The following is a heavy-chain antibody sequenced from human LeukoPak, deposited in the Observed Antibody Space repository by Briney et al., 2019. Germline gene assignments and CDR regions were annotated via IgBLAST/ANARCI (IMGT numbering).Heavy chain of an antibody. D-gene: IGHD3-16*02. V-gene: IGHV4-39*01. Sequence: SETLSLTCTVSGGSISSSPYYWGWIRQPPGKGLEWIGTTYYSGSTYYNPSLKSRVTISVDTSKNQFSLKLSSVTAADTAVYYCARHIARDYVWGSYRGGAGFWGQGTLVTVSS. CDR3: ARHIARDYVWGSYRGGAGF. CDR1: GGSISSSPYY. CDR2: TYYSGST. J-gene: IGHJ4*02.